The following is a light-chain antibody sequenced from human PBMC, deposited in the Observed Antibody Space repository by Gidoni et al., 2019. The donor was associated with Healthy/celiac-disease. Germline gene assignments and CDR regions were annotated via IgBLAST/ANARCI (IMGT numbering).Light chain of an antibody. Sequence: DIVMTPSPATLSVSPVERATLSCRASQSVSSNFAWYQQKPGQAPRLLIYCASSRATGIPARFSGSGCWTEVTLIISSLQSEDFAVYYCQQYNNWPPLTFGGGTKVEIK. CDR2: CAS. CDR3: QQYNNWPPLT. J-gene: IGKJ4*01. V-gene: IGKV3-15*01. CDR1: QSVSSN.